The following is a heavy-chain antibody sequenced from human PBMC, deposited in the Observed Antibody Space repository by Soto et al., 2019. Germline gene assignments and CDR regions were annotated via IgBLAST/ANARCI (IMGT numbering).Heavy chain of an antibody. CDR1: GYSFTSYW. D-gene: IGHD2-21*02. CDR3: AKHRRSDYFYYYGLDV. J-gene: IGHJ6*02. V-gene: IGHV5-51*01. CDR2: IYPGDSDT. Sequence: GESLKISCKGSGYSFTSYWIAWVRQMPGKGLEWMGIIYPGDSDTRYSPSFQGQVTLSADKSINTAYLQWSSLKASDTAVYYCAKHRRSDYFYYYGLDVWGQGTTVTVSS.